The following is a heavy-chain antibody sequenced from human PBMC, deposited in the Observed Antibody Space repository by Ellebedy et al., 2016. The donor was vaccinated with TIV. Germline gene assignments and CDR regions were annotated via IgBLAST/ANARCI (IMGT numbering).Heavy chain of an antibody. D-gene: IGHD1-26*01. CDR1: GFTFSPYA. Sequence: GESLKISCAASGFTFSPYAMAWVRQAPGKGLEWVSGIVGSGAEKYADSVKGRFTISRDNSRNTLYLQMNSLRAEDSAVYYCAKDMVFGDGKWEFDVWGQGTTVTVSS. CDR2: IVGSGAE. V-gene: IGHV3-23*01. CDR3: AKDMVFGDGKWEFDV. J-gene: IGHJ6*02.